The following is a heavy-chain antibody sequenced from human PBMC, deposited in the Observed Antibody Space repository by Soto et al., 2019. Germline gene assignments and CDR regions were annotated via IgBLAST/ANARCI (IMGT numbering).Heavy chain of an antibody. CDR3: AKGGVEDIVVGPAAIVEGYFDY. V-gene: IGHV3-9*01. D-gene: IGHD2-2*01. J-gene: IGHJ4*02. Sequence: GGSLRLSCAASGFTFDDYAMHWVRQAPGKGLEWVSGISWNSGSIGYANSVKGRFTISRDNAKNSLSLQMNTLSAEDTAVYYCAKGGVEDIVVGPAAIVEGYFDYWGQGTLVTVSS. CDR1: GFTFDDYA. CDR2: ISWNSGSI.